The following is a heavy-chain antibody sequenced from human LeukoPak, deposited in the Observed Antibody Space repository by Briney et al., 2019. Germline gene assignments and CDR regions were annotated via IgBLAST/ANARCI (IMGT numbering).Heavy chain of an antibody. J-gene: IGHJ6*02. CDR2: IYHSGST. CDR1: GGSISSSNW. CDR3: ASESGSSANYGMDV. V-gene: IGHV4-4*02. D-gene: IGHD2-2*01. Sequence: PSETLSLTCAVSGGSISSSNWWSWVRQPPGKGLEWIGEIYHSGSTNYNPSLKSRVTISVDKSKNQFSLKLSSVTAADTAVYYCASESGSSANYGMDVWGQGTTVTVSS.